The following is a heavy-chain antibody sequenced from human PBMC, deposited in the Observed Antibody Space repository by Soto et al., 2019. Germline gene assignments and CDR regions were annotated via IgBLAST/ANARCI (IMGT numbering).Heavy chain of an antibody. Sequence: SETLSLTCTVSGVSINNYYWTWIRQPPGKRLEWIGAIYYTGSTTYNPSLRSRVTFSVDTSKNQFSLSLTSVTAADTAVYFCAKVVSGGQLGYWGQRTLVTVSS. CDR1: GVSINNYY. CDR3: AKVVSGGQLGY. J-gene: IGHJ4*02. D-gene: IGHD6-25*01. CDR2: IYYTGST. V-gene: IGHV4-59*01.